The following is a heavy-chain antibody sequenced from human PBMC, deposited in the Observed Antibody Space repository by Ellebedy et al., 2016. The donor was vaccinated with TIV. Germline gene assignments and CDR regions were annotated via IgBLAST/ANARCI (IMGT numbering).Heavy chain of an antibody. CDR2: MKQDGREE. Sequence: GESLKISCAASGFTFSNYWMTWVRQAPGKGLEWVANMKQDGREEYYVDSVKGRFIISRDNAKNSLYLQMNSLRAEDTAVYYCARDLGHSGYDLFDYWGQGTLVTVSS. V-gene: IGHV3-7*03. CDR1: GFTFSNYW. D-gene: IGHD5-12*01. J-gene: IGHJ4*02. CDR3: ARDLGHSGYDLFDY.